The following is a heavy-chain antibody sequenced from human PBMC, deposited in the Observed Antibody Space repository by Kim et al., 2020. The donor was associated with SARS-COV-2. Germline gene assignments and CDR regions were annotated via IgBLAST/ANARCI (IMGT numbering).Heavy chain of an antibody. D-gene: IGHD1-26*01. Sequence: GGSLRLSCAASGFTFSSYGMHWVRQAPGKGLEWVALISCDGSNTYYADSVKGRFTISRDNSKNTLYLQMNSLRAEDTAVYYCAKTGSGSYLYLFDYWGQGPLVSVSS. J-gene: IGHJ4*02. CDR3: AKTGSGSYLYLFDY. CDR1: GFTFSSYG. CDR2: ISCDGSNT. V-gene: IGHV3-30*18.